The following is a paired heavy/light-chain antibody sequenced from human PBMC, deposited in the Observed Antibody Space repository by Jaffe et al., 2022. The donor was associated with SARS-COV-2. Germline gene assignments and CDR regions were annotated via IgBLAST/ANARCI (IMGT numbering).Light chain of an antibody. CDR2: AAS. V-gene: IGKV1-39*01. Sequence: DIQMTQSPSSLSASVGDRVTITCRASQSISTYLNWYQQKPGKAPQLLIYAASSLQTGVPSRFSGSGSGTDFTLTISSLQFEDMATYYCHQSYINAVTLGGGTKVEIK. CDR3: HQSYINAVT. CDR1: QSISTY. J-gene: IGKJ4*01.
Heavy chain of an antibody. CDR3: ARRMAGPVAVVAAAFDI. Sequence: QVQLVQSGSELKKPGASVRVSCKTSGYTFSSYAMNWVRQAPGQGLEWMGWINTNTGNPTYAQGFTGRFVFSLDASVSTAYLHISSLKTEDTAIYYCARRMAGPVAVVAAAFDIWGQGTMVAVSS. J-gene: IGHJ3*02. D-gene: IGHD2-15*01. V-gene: IGHV7-4-1*02. CDR1: GYTFSSYA. CDR2: INTNTGNP.